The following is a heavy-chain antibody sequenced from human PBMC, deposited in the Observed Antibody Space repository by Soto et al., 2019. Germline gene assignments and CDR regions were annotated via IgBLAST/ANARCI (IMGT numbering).Heavy chain of an antibody. V-gene: IGHV6-1*01. J-gene: IGHJ6*03. CDR3: AREYIWGSYLPYYYYYMDV. Sequence: KQSQTLSLTCAISGDSVSSNSAAWNWIRQSPSRGLEWLGRTYYRSKWYNDYAVSVKSRITINPDTSKNQFSLQLNSVTPEDTAVYYCAREYIWGSYLPYYYYYMDVWGKGTTVTVSS. CDR1: GDSVSSNSAA. D-gene: IGHD3-16*02. CDR2: TYYRSKWYN.